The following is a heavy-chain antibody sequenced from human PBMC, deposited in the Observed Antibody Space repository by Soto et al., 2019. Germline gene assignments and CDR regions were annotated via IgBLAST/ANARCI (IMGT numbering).Heavy chain of an antibody. CDR3: AKDQFPITMGSYFDY. J-gene: IGHJ4*02. V-gene: IGHV3-23*01. CDR2: ISGSGGST. CDR1: GFTFSSYA. Sequence: PGGSLRLSCAASGFTFSSYAMSWVRRAPGKGLEWVSAISGSGGSTYYADSVKGRFTISRDNSKNTLYLQMNSLRAEDTAVYYCAKDQFPITMGSYFDYWGQGTLVTVSS. D-gene: IGHD3-10*01.